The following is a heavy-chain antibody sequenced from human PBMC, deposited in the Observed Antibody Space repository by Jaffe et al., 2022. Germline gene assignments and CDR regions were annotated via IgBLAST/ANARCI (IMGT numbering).Heavy chain of an antibody. CDR1: GYTFTGYY. CDR3: ARDRITMVRGVIYSYYYYYMDV. J-gene: IGHJ6*03. CDR2: INPNSGGT. V-gene: IGHV1-2*02. D-gene: IGHD3-10*01. Sequence: QVQLVQSGAEVKKPGASVKVSCKASGYTFTGYYMHWVRQAPGQGLEWMGWINPNSGGTNYAQKFQGRVTMTRDTSISTAYMELSRLRSDDTAVYYCARDRITMVRGVIYSYYYYYMDVWGKGTTVTVSS.